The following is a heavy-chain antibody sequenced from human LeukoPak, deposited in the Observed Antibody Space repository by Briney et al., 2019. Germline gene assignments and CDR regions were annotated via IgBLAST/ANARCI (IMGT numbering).Heavy chain of an antibody. D-gene: IGHD3-3*01. CDR1: GGSFSGYY. CDR3: AREGSSGFRRYYDFWSGSSGFDY. Sequence: KASETLSLTCAVYGGSFSGYYWSWIRQPPGKGLEWIGEINHSGSTNYNPSLKSRVTISVDTSKNQFSLKLSSVTAADTAVYYCAREGSSGFRRYYDFWSGSSGFDYGGQGTLVTVSS. CDR2: INHSGST. V-gene: IGHV4-34*01. J-gene: IGHJ4*02.